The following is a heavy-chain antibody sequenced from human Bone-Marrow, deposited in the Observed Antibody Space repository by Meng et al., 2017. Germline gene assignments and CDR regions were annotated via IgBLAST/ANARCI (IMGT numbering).Heavy chain of an antibody. CDR3: AKFGDILTGYINYFDY. CDR2: IYSGGST. D-gene: IGHD3-9*01. J-gene: IGHJ4*02. Sequence: GGFLRLSCAASGFTVSSNYMSWVRQAPGKGLEWVSVIYSGGSTYYAYSVKGRFTISRDNSKNTLYLQMNSLRAEDTAVYYCAKFGDILTGYINYFDYWGQGTLVTVSS. CDR1: GFTVSSNY. V-gene: IGHV3-53*01.